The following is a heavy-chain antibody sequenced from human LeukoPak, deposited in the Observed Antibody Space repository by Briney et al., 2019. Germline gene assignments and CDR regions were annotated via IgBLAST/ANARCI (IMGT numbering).Heavy chain of an antibody. CDR2: IDPIDSYT. CDR3: ARQTTVTTQSDY. J-gene: IGHJ4*02. V-gene: IGHV5-10-1*01. CDR1: GYIFSNYW. D-gene: IGHD4-17*01. Sequence: GESLKISREGSGYIFSNYWISWVRQMPGKGLEWMGRIDPIDSYTNYSPSFQRHVNFSFDKSIYTAYMKWSSLKASDTAMYYCARQTTVTTQSDYWGQGTLVTVSS.